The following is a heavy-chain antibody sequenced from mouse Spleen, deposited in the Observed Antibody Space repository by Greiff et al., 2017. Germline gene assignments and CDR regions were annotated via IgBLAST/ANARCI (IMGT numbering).Heavy chain of an antibody. CDR1: GFTFSSYA. D-gene: IGHD4-1*01. V-gene: IGHV5-9-3*01. CDR2: ISSGGGNT. J-gene: IGHJ2*01. Sequence: EVQLVESGGGLVKLGGSLKLSCAASGFTFSSYAMSWVRQTPEKRLEWVATISSGGGNTYYPDSVKGRFTISRDNAKNTLYLQMSSLKSEDTAMYYCARRTGTGYFDYWGQGTTLTVSS. CDR3: ARRTGTGYFDY.